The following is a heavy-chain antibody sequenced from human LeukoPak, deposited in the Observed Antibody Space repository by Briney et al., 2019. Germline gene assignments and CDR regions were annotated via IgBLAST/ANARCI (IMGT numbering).Heavy chain of an antibody. CDR2: IYYSGST. Sequence: SETLSLTCTVSGGSISSGDYYWNWIRQPPGKGLEWIGYIYYSGSTYYNPSLKSRVTISVDTSKNQFSLKLSSVTAADTAVYYCASSKYYDFWSGSLNWFDPWGQGTLVTVSS. D-gene: IGHD3-3*01. CDR1: GGSISSGDYY. V-gene: IGHV4-30-4*01. CDR3: ASSKYYDFWSGSLNWFDP. J-gene: IGHJ5*02.